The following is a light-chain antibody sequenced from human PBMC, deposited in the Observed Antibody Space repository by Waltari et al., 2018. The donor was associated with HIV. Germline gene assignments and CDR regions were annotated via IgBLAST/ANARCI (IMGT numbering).Light chain of an antibody. CDR2: GAS. J-gene: IGKJ1*01. V-gene: IGKV3-15*01. CDR3: QQYNNWPRT. CDR1: QNVITN. Sequence: EIMLTQPPPTLPVSPGKIVNHSCRASQNVITNLAWYQQKFGQAPRLLIYGASTRATGIPARFSGGGSGTEFTLTISSLQSEDFAIYYCQQYNNWPRTFGQGTKVEVK.